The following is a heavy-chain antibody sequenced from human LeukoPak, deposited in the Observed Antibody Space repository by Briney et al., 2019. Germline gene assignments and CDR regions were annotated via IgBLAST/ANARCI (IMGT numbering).Heavy chain of an antibody. Sequence: SETLSLTCTVSGGSISSSSYYWGWIRQPPGKGLEWIGSIYYSGSTYYNPSLKSRVTISVDTSKNQFSLKLSSVTAADTAVYYCARLWYSGGWHYYYYGMDVWGQGTTVTVSS. CDR2: IYYSGST. J-gene: IGHJ6*02. CDR3: ARLWYSGGWHYYYYGMDV. V-gene: IGHV4-39*01. CDR1: GGSISSSSYY. D-gene: IGHD6-19*01.